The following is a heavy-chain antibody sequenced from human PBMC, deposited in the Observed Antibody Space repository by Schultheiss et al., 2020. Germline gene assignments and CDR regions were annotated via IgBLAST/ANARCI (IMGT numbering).Heavy chain of an antibody. Sequence: SVKVSCKASGGTFSSYAISWVRQAPGQGLEWMGGIIPNFGTANYAQKFQGRVTITTDESTSTAYMELSSLRSEDTAVYYCARGYDVWGAIAPYYFDYWGQGTLVTVSS. CDR1: GGTFSSYA. CDR2: IIPNFGTA. V-gene: IGHV1-69*05. CDR3: ARGYDVWGAIAPYYFDY. J-gene: IGHJ4*02. D-gene: IGHD3-3*01.